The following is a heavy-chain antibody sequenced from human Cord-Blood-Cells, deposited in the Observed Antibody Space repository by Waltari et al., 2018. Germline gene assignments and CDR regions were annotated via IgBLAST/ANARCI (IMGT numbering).Heavy chain of an antibody. CDR2: ICDDASNK. Sequence: QVQLVESGGGVVQPGRSLRLSCAASGFTFSSYGMHWVRQAPGKGLEWVAVICDDASNKYYEDSVKGRFTISRDNSKNTLYLQMNSLRAEDTAVYYCARARITDYGDYYFDYWGQGTLVTVSS. CDR1: GFTFSSYG. J-gene: IGHJ4*02. V-gene: IGHV3-33*01. CDR3: ARARITDYGDYYFDY. D-gene: IGHD4-17*01.